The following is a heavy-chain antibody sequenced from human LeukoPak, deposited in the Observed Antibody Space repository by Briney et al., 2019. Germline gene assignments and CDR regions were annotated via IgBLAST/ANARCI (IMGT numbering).Heavy chain of an antibody. V-gene: IGHV4-59*01. CDR2: IYYSGST. CDR1: GGSMSGYC. D-gene: IGHD6-13*01. J-gene: IGHJ1*01. CDR3: ARSITSSWYGDFQH. Sequence: SETLSLTCTVSGGSMSGYCWSWIRQPPGKGLEWIGYIYYSGSTNYNPSLKSRVTISVDTSKNQFSLKLSSVTAADTAVYYCARSITSSWYGDFQHWGQGTLVTVSS.